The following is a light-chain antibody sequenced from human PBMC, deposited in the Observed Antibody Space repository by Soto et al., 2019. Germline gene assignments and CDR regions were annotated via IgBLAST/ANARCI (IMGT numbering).Light chain of an antibody. V-gene: IGLV2-14*01. J-gene: IGLJ1*01. CDR2: EVS. CDR3: GSYTGSIYV. CDR1: SSDVGDYKF. Sequence: QSALTQPASVSGSPGQSITISCTGTSSDVGDYKFVSWYQQHPGTAPKLMIYEVSNRPSGVSSRFSGSKSGNTASLTISGLQAEDEADYFCGSYTGSIYVFGNGTKLTVL.